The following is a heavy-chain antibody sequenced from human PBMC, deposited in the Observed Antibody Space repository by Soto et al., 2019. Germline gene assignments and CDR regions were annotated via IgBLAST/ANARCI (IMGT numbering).Heavy chain of an antibody. D-gene: IGHD2-15*01. J-gene: IGHJ3*02. CDR3: APHVSCSGGSCQYDAFAI. CDR2: ITADGGT. CDR1: GFTVSSHA. V-gene: IGHV3-23*01. Sequence: EVQVLESGGGLVQPGGSLRLSCEGSGFTVSSHAMTWIRQAPGKGPECVSTITADGGTYYADSVKSRFTMSRDTTESTQYLQMNSLGAEDTAAYYCAPHVSCSGGSCQYDAFAIRGQGTMVTVSS.